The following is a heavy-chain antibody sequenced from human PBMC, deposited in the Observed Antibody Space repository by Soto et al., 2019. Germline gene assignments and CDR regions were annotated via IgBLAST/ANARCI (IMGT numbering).Heavy chain of an antibody. Sequence: GGSLRLSCTASGFTFGDYAMSWFRQAPGKGLEWVGFIRSKAYGGTTEYAASVKGRFTISRDDSKSIAYLQMNSLKTEDTAVYYCTREGYFDWFPSFDYWGQGTLVTVSS. CDR1: GFTFGDYA. CDR2: IRSKAYGGTT. V-gene: IGHV3-49*03. CDR3: TREGYFDWFPSFDY. J-gene: IGHJ4*02. D-gene: IGHD3-9*01.